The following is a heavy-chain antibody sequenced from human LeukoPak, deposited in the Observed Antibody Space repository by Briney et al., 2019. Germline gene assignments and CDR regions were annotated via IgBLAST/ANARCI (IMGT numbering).Heavy chain of an antibody. J-gene: IGHJ4*02. CDR2: ISYDGSNT. CDR1: GFTFSNYG. V-gene: IGHV3-30*18. Sequence: ERSLRLSCAASGFTFSNYGMHWVRQAPGKGLDWVAFISYDGSNTYYVDSVKGRFTISRDNSKNTLYLQMNSLRAEDTAVYYCAKDREGLSSGYDLEYFDYWGQGTLVTVSS. CDR3: AKDREGLSSGYDLEYFDY. D-gene: IGHD5-12*01.